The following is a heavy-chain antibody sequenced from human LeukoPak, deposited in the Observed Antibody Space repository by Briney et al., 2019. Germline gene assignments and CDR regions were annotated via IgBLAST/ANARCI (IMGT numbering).Heavy chain of an antibody. V-gene: IGHV3-33*01. D-gene: IGHD3-22*01. CDR3: ARDRSDSSGYHNWFDP. J-gene: IGHJ5*02. Sequence: GGSLRFSCAASGFTFSSYGMHWVRQAPGKGLEWVAVIWYDGSNKYYADSVKGRFTISRDNSKNTLYLQMNSLRAEDTAVYYCARDRSDSSGYHNWFDPWGQGTLVTVSS. CDR2: IWYDGSNK. CDR1: GFTFSSYG.